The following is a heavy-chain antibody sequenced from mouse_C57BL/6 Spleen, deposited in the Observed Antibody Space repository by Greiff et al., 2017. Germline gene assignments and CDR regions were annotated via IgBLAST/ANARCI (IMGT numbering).Heavy chain of an antibody. D-gene: IGHD1-1*01. CDR2: IHPNSGST. CDR3: ARTDGSGYYFDY. Sequence: VQLQQPGAELVKPGASVKLSCKASGYTFTSYWMHWVKQRPGQGLEWIGMIHPNSGSTNYNEKFKSKATLTVDKSSSTAYMQLSSLTSEDSAVYYCARTDGSGYYFDYWGQGTTLTVSS. J-gene: IGHJ2*01. CDR1: GYTFTSYW. V-gene: IGHV1-64*01.